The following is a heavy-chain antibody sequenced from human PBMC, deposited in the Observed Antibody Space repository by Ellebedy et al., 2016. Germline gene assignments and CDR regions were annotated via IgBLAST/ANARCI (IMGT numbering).Heavy chain of an antibody. V-gene: IGHV2-70*12. D-gene: IGHD5-18*01. Sequence: SGPTLVKPTQTLTLTCTFSGFSLSTSGMCVSWIRQPPGKALEWLALIDWDDDKYYSTSLKTRLTISKDTSKNQVVLTMTNMDPVDTATYYCAHGEGYSYGQGTYYYFDYWGQGTLVTVSS. CDR1: GFSLSTSGMC. J-gene: IGHJ4*02. CDR3: AHGEGYSYGQGTYYYFDY. CDR2: IDWDDDK.